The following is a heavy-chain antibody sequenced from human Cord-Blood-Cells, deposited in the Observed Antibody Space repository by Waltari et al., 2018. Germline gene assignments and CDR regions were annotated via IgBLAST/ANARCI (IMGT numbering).Heavy chain of an antibody. Sequence: EVQLVESGGGLVQPGGSLRLSCSASGFTFSSYAMHWVRQAPGKGLEYFSAISRNGGSTYYADSVKGRFTISRDNSKNTLYLQMSSLRAEDTAVYYCVKMGAVAGTFDYWGQGTLVTVSS. CDR1: GFTFSSYA. D-gene: IGHD6-19*01. CDR2: ISRNGGST. J-gene: IGHJ4*02. CDR3: VKMGAVAGTFDY. V-gene: IGHV3-64D*09.